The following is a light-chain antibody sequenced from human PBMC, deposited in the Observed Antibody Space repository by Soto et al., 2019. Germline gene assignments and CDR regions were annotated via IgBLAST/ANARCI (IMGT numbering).Light chain of an antibody. V-gene: IGKV3-11*01. J-gene: IGKJ1*01. CDR3: QQRSNWPWT. CDR1: QSVSSY. CDR2: DAS. Sequence: EIVLTQSPATLSLSPGERATLSCRASQSVSSYLAWYQQKPGQAPRLLISDASNRATGIPARFSGSGSGTDFTLTISSLEAEDFAVYYCQQRSNWPWTFGPGTKV.